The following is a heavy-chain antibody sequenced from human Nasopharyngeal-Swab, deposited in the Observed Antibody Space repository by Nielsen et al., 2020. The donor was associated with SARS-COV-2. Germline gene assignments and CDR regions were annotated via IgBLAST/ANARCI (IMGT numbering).Heavy chain of an antibody. V-gene: IGHV1-24*01. CDR3: RVVPAAMWYYYYGMDV. J-gene: IGHJ6*02. CDR2: FDPEDGET. Sequence: ASVKVSCKVSGYTLTELSMHWVRQAPGKGLEWMGGFDPEDGETIYAQKFQGRVTMTEETSTDTAYMELSSLRSEDTAVYYCRVVPAAMWYYYYGMDVWGQGTTVTVSS. CDR1: GYTLTELS. D-gene: IGHD2-2*01.